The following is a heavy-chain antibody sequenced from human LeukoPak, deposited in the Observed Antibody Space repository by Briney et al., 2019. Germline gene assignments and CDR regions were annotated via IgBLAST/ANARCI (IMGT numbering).Heavy chain of an antibody. J-gene: IGHJ4*02. V-gene: IGHV1-18*01. CDR3: ARDTPLIYSSSLSDQGGSYFFDY. CDR2: ISAYNGDT. Sequence: ASVKVFCKASGYTFTSYDINWVRQATGQGLEWMGWISAYNGDTDYAQSLQGRVTMTTDTSTSTAYMELRSLRSDDTAVYYCARDTPLIYSSSLSDQGGSYFFDYWGQGTLVTVSS. D-gene: IGHD6-13*01. CDR1: GYTFTSYD.